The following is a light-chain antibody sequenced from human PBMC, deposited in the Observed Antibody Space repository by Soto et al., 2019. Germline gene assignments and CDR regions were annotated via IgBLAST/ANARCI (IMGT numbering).Light chain of an antibody. V-gene: IGKV3-11*01. CDR3: QQRSDWLPIT. Sequence: IVLPQSPATLSLSLGERATLYCRASQSVSESLAWYQQKPGQAPRLLIYDVSYRATGIPVRFSGSGSGTDFTLTISSLEPEDFAVYYCQQRSDWLPITFGQGTKVDIK. CDR2: DVS. J-gene: IGKJ1*01. CDR1: QSVSES.